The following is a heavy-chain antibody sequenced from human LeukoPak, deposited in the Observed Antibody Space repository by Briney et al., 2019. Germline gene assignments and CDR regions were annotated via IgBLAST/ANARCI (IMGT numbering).Heavy chain of an antibody. CDR2: IYTSGST. CDR3: ARQSDGYYYYMDV. CDR1: GGSISSYY. Sequence: PSETLSLTCTVSGGSISSYYWSWIRQPPGKGLEWIGYIYTSGSTNYNPSLKSRVTISVDTSKNQFSLKLSPVTAADTAVYYCARQSDGYYYYMDVWGKGTTVTVSS. V-gene: IGHV4-4*09. J-gene: IGHJ6*03.